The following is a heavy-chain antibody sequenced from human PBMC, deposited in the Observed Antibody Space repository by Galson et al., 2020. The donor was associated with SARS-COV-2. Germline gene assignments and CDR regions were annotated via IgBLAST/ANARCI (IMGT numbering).Heavy chain of an antibody. J-gene: IGHJ4*02. CDR3: TTGSSWDY. CDR2: IKSKTDGGTT. CDR1: GFTFSNAW. Sequence: TGGSLRLSCAASGFTFSNAWMTWVRRAPGKGLEWVGLIKSKTDGGTTDYAAPVKGRFAISSDDSKDTLFLQMNSLKTEDTAVYYCTTGSSWDYWGQGTLVTVSS. V-gene: IGHV3-15*01.